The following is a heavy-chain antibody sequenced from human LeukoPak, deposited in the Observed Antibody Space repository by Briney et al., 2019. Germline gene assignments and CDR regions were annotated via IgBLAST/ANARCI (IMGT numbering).Heavy chain of an antibody. CDR2: ISAYNGNT. J-gene: IGHJ4*02. Sequence: ASVKVSCKASGYTFTSYGISWVRQAPGQGLEWMGWISAYNGNTNYAQKLQGRVTMTTDTSTSTAYMELRSLRSDDTAVYYCVRSIAGNYPRDYWGQGTLVTVSS. V-gene: IGHV1-18*01. CDR3: VRSIAGNYPRDY. CDR1: GYTFTSYG. D-gene: IGHD1-14*01.